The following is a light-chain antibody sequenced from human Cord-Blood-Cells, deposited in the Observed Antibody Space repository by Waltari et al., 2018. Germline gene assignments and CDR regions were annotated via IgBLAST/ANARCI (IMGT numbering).Light chain of an antibody. J-gene: IGKJ2*01. Sequence: EFVLTQSPATLSLSPGERVTLSCRASQSVSSYLAWYQQKPGQAPRLLIYDASNRATGIPARFSGSGSGTDFTLTISSLEPEDFAVYYCQQRSNWPPYTFGQGTKLEIK. CDR3: QQRSNWPPYT. CDR1: QSVSSY. V-gene: IGKV3-11*01. CDR2: DAS.